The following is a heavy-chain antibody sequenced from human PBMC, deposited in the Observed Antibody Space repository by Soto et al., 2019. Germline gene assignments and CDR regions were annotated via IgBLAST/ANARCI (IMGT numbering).Heavy chain of an antibody. CDR3: ASFSLEYYGSGSYSAFDI. V-gene: IGHV1-69*06. Sequence: SVKVSCKASGGTFSSYAISWVRQAPGQGLEWMGGIIPIFGTANYAQKFQGRVTITADKSTSTAYMELSSLRSEDTAVYYCASFSLEYYGSGSYSAFDIWGQGTMVTVSS. CDR2: IIPIFGTA. CDR1: GGTFSSYA. J-gene: IGHJ3*02. D-gene: IGHD3-10*01.